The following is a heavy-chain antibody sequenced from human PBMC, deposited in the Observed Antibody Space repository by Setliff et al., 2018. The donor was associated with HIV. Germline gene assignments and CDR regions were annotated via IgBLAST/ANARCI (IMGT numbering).Heavy chain of an antibody. CDR2: ILSGRDT. D-gene: IGHD6-19*01. Sequence: SETLSLTCTVSGDSITSGHYYWGWIRQPPGKGLEWIGNILSGRDTYYNPSLKSRVSMSVDTSKNQFSLRLTSVTAADTAVYFCARPHSGRGGGAWFDPWGQGTLVPS. J-gene: IGHJ5*02. V-gene: IGHV4-39*01. CDR3: ARPHSGRGGGAWFDP. CDR1: GDSITSGHYY.